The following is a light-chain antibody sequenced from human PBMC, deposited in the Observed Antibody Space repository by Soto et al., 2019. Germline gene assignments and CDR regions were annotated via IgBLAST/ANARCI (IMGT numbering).Light chain of an antibody. J-gene: IGKJ1*01. CDR2: DAS. Sequence: EIVCTQSPATLSLSPGERATLSSRARQSVSSYLAWYQQKPGQAPRLLIYDASNRATGIPARFSGSGCGTDFTLTISILEPEEFAVYYCQQRSNWLGTFGQGTKVEIK. CDR1: QSVSSY. V-gene: IGKV3-11*01. CDR3: QQRSNWLGT.